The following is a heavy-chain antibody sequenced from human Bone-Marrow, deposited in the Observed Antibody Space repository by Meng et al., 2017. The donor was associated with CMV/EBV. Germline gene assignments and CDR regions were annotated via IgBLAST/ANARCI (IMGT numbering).Heavy chain of an antibody. CDR2: ISYDGSNK. D-gene: IGHD2-2*01. J-gene: IGHJ4*02. V-gene: IGHV3-30*04. Sequence: FTFSSYAMHWVRQAPGKGLEWVAVISYDGSNKYYADSVKGRFTISRDNSKNTLYLQMNSLRAEDTAVYYCARESIVVVPAAPHFDYWGQGTLVTVSS. CDR3: ARESIVVVPAAPHFDY. CDR1: FTFSSYA.